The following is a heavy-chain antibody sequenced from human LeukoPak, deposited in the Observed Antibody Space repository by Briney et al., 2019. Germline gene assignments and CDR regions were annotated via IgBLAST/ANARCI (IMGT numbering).Heavy chain of an antibody. CDR2: ISYDGSNK. CDR3: XXXYSTYGDYQER. Sequence: GGSLRLSCAASGFTFSSYGMHWVRQAPGKGLEWVAVISYDGSNKYYADSVKGRFTISRDNSKNTLYLQMNSLRAEDTAVYYXXXXYSTYGDYQERWGQGTLVTVSS. V-gene: IGHV3-30*03. J-gene: IGHJ4*02. CDR1: GFTFSSYG. D-gene: IGHD4-17*01.